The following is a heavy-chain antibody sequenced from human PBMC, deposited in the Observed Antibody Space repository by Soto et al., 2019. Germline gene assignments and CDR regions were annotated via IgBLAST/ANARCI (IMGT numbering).Heavy chain of an antibody. CDR1: GFTFSSYS. D-gene: IGHD1-26*01. CDR3: ARQVGATGGEFVDY. J-gene: IGHJ4*02. Sequence: EVQLVESGGGLVKPGGSLRLSCAASGFTFSSYSMNWVRQAPGEGLEWVSSISSSSSYIYYADSVKGRFTISRDNAKNSLYLQMNSLRAEDTAVYYCARQVGATGGEFVDYWGQGTLVTVSS. V-gene: IGHV3-21*01. CDR2: ISSSSSYI.